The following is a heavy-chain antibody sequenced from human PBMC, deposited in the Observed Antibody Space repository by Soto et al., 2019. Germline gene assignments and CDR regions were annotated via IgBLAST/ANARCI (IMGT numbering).Heavy chain of an antibody. CDR3: ARDHSGRYFDY. Sequence: GGSLRLSCAASGFTFSSYGMHWVRQAPGKGLEWVAVIWYDGSNKYYADSVKGRFTISRDNSKNTLYLQMNSLRAEDTAVYYCARDHSGRYFDYWGQGTLVTVS. CDR1: GFTFSSYG. V-gene: IGHV3-33*01. CDR2: IWYDGSNK. D-gene: IGHD3-10*01. J-gene: IGHJ4*02.